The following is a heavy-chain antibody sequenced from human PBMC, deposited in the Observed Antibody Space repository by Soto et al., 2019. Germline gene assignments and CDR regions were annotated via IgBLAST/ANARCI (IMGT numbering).Heavy chain of an antibody. CDR1: GFSFSNYG. D-gene: IGHD3-22*01. V-gene: IGHV3-30*18. J-gene: IGHJ4*02. Sequence: QVQLVESGGGVVQPGRSLRLSCAASGFSFSNYGMHWVRQAPGKGLEWVAVISYDGSNKYYADSVKGRLTISRDNSKKTLYLQMSTLSPDDTAVYYCAKEFSGGYYYVFDYWGQGTLVTVSS. CDR3: AKEFSGGYYYVFDY. CDR2: ISYDGSNK.